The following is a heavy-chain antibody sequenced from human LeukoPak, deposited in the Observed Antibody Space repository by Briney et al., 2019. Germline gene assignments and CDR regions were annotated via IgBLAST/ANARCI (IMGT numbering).Heavy chain of an antibody. J-gene: IGHJ4*02. Sequence: GGSLRLSCAASGFTFGSYAMHWVRQAPGKGLEWVALISYDGSNKYYADSAKGRFTISRDNSKNTLYLQMNSLRAEDTVVYYCARDSGMITFGGVIVKGDYFNYWGQGTLVTVSS. CDR1: GFTFGSYA. D-gene: IGHD3-16*02. V-gene: IGHV3-30*04. CDR2: ISYDGSNK. CDR3: ARDSGMITFGGVIVKGDYFNY.